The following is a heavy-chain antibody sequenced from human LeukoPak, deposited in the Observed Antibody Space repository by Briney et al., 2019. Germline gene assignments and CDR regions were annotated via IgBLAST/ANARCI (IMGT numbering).Heavy chain of an antibody. J-gene: IGHJ6*02. D-gene: IGHD6-13*01. V-gene: IGHV3-74*01. Sequence: GGSLRLSWAASGVPFSASWMHWVRQAPGKGLAWVSRISSDGSVIVYADSVKGRFTISRDNAKNTLHLQMNSLRVDDTAVYYCAVDRWYTMNTWGQGTTVTVSS. CDR2: ISSDGSVI. CDR3: AVDRWYTMNT. CDR1: GVPFSASW.